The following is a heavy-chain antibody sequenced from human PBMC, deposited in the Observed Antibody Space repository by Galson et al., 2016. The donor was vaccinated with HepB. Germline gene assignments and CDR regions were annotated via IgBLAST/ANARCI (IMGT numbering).Heavy chain of an antibody. CDR1: GFSFMSFA. V-gene: IGHV3-23*01. Sequence: SLRLSCAASGFSFMSFAMSWVRQAPGKGLELVSAISGSGGSTHYIDSVKGRFTVSRANSKDTLYLQMNSLRAEDTAIYYCAKVTDSGWYGALDYWGQGALVTVSS. J-gene: IGHJ4*02. D-gene: IGHD6-13*01. CDR3: AKVTDSGWYGALDY. CDR2: ISGSGGST.